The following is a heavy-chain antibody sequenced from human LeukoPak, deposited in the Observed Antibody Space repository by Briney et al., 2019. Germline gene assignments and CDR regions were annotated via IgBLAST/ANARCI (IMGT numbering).Heavy chain of an antibody. CDR1: GGYISSYY. D-gene: IGHD3-16*01. CDR2: IFTSGST. Sequence: SETLSLTCTVSGGYISSYYWSWIRQPAGKGLEWIGRIFTSGSTNYNPSLKTRVTMSVDTSKTQFSLRLSSVTAADTAIYYCAKDSPKSYTLGGAYYFDYWGQGTLLTVSS. J-gene: IGHJ4*02. CDR3: AKDSPKSYTLGGAYYFDY. V-gene: IGHV4-4*07.